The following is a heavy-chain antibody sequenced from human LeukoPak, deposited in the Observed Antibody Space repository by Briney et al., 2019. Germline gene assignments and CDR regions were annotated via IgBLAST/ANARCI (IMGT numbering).Heavy chain of an antibody. V-gene: IGHV1-46*01. CDR2: INPSGGST. J-gene: IGHJ4*02. CDR3: ARGPYSGDWHFDF. Sequence: GASVTVSCKASGYTFTSCFIHWVRQAPGQGLEWMGVINPSGGSTSYAQKFQGRVTMTRDTSTSTVSMELSSLRFEDTAVYYCARGPYSGDWHFDFWGQGTLVTVSS. D-gene: IGHD6-19*01. CDR1: GYTFTSCF.